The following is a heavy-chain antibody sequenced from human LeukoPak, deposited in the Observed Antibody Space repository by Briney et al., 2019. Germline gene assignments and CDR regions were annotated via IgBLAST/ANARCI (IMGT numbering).Heavy chain of an antibody. CDR3: AGEERRITIFGVVVNWFDP. J-gene: IGHJ5*02. CDR1: GGTFSSYA. V-gene: IGHV1-69*04. CDR2: IIPILGIA. D-gene: IGHD3-3*01. Sequence: ASVKVSCKASGGTFSSYAISWVRQAPGQGLEWMGRIIPILGIANYAQKFQGRVTITADKSTSTAYMELSSLRSDDTAVYYCAGEERRITIFGVVVNWFDPWGQGTLVTVSS.